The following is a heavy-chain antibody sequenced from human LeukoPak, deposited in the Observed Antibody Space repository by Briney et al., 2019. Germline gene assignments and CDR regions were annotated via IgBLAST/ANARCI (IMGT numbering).Heavy chain of an antibody. Sequence: GGSLRLSCAASGFTFSRYWMHWVRQAPGKGLLWVSRTNPDGSSTSYADSVKGRFTISRDSAKNTLYLQMNSLRPEDTAVYYCVRVRGAVAATPLEFDYWGQGSLVTVSS. V-gene: IGHV3-74*01. CDR3: VRVRGAVAATPLEFDY. J-gene: IGHJ4*02. CDR2: TNPDGSST. D-gene: IGHD6-19*01. CDR1: GFTFSRYW.